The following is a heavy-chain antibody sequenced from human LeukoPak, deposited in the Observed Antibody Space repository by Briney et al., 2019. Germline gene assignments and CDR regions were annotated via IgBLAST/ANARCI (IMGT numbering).Heavy chain of an antibody. V-gene: IGHV2-5*02. CDR1: GFSLSTSGVS. CDR3: AHRLNSGYDSPFDY. D-gene: IGHD5-12*01. CDR2: IYWDDDK. Sequence: SGPTLVNPTQTLTLTCTFSGFSLSTSGVSVGWIRQPPGKALEWLALIYWDDDKRYSPSLKSRLTITKDTSKNQVVLTMTNMDPVDTATYYCAHRLNSGYDSPFDYWGQGTLVTVSS. J-gene: IGHJ4*02.